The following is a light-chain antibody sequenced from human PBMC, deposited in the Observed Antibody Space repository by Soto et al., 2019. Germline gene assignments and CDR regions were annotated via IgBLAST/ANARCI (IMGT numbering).Light chain of an antibody. J-gene: IGKJ1*01. V-gene: IGKV2-30*01. CDR2: KVS. CDR3: LQGSHWPPT. Sequence: DVVVTQSPLSLPVTLGQPASISCRSSQSLVYSDGDTYLSWFQQRPGQSPRRLIYKVSYRDSGVPDRFXXXGSGXXXXXXXXXXXXXXVGVYYCLQGSHWPPTFGQXTKVEIK. CDR1: QSLVYSDGDTY.